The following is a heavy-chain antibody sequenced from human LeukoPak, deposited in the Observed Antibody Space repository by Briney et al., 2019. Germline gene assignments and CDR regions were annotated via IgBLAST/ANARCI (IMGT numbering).Heavy chain of an antibody. CDR1: GGSISSYY. V-gene: IGHV4-59*01. CDR2: IYYSGST. J-gene: IGHJ5*02. D-gene: IGHD1-26*01. CDR3: ARGYSGSYGLDP. Sequence: SETLSLTCTVAGGSISSYYWSWNRQPPGKGLEWIGYIYYSGSTNYNPSRKSRGTISVDTSKNQFSLKLSSVTAADTAVYYCARGYSGSYGLDPWGQGTLVTVSS.